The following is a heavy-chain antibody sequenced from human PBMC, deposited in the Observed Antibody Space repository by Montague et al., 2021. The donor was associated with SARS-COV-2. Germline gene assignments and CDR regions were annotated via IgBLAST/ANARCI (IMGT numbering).Heavy chain of an antibody. V-gene: IGHV3-23*03. CDR3: AKQYSSRWYPQYFQH. J-gene: IGHJ1*01. CDR1: GFPFSSYA. Sequence: SLSLSFSAPGFPFSSYAMSWVRQAPGKGLEWVSVIYSGGSSTYYADSVKGRFTISRDNSKNTLYLEMNSLRAEDTAVYYCAKQYSSRWYPQYFQHWGQGTLVTVSS. CDR2: IYSGGSST. D-gene: IGHD6-13*01.